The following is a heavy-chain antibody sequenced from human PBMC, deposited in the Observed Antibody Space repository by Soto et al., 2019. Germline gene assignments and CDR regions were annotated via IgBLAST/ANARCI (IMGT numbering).Heavy chain of an antibody. CDR2: ISYDASLK. V-gene: IGHV3-30*03. Sequence: PGGSLRFSCAASGFTFSTYAMHWVRQAPGKGLEFVAFISYDASLKYSADSVKGRFTISRDNSRNTLYLHMNTLRPEDTAVYYCAREKEVSTVLNFWGQGTPVTVSS. J-gene: IGHJ4*02. CDR1: GFTFSTYA. D-gene: IGHD4-17*01. CDR3: AREKEVSTVLNF.